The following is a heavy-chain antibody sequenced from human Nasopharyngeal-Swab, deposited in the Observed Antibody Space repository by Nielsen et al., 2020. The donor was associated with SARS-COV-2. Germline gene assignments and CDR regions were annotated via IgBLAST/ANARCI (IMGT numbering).Heavy chain of an antibody. J-gene: IGHJ4*02. V-gene: IGHV1-18*04. CDR2: ISPYNANT. Sequence: ASVKVSCKASGYTFTSYYMHWVRQAPGQGLEWMGWISPYNANTYYAQKLQGRVAVTTDTSTSTSYMELRSLRSDDTAVYYCARDPLQYSYGPIDYWGQGTLVTVSS. CDR1: GYTFTSYY. D-gene: IGHD5-18*01. CDR3: ARDPLQYSYGPIDY.